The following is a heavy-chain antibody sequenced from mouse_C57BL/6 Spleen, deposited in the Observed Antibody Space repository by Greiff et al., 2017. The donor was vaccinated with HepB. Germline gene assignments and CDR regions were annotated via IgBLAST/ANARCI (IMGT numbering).Heavy chain of an antibody. J-gene: IGHJ1*03. CDR1: GYTFTSYW. CDR2: IDPNSGGT. V-gene: IGHV1-72*01. Sequence: QVQLKQPGAELVKPGASVKLSCKASGYTFTSYWMHWVKQRPGRGLEWIGRIDPNSGGTKYNEKFKSKAILTVDKPSSTAYMQLSSLTSEDSAVYYCARLHYYGSSYGYFDVWGTGTTVTVSS. CDR3: ARLHYYGSSYGYFDV. D-gene: IGHD1-1*01.